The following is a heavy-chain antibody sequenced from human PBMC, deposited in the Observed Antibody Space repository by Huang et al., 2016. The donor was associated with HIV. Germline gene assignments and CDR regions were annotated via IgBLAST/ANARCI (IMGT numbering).Heavy chain of an antibody. Sequence: QVQLVESGGGVVQPGGSLRLSCSASGFTFGSFGMHWVRQAPGKVLEGVAFISYDGNNYSYADAVGGRFTISRDNSKDTLYLQMNSLRPDDSAVYYCAKDLTYTFGRHFDYWGRGTLVTVSS. CDR2: ISYDGNNY. D-gene: IGHD3-3*01. J-gene: IGHJ4*02. V-gene: IGHV3-30*02. CDR3: AKDLTYTFGRHFDY. CDR1: GFTFGSFG.